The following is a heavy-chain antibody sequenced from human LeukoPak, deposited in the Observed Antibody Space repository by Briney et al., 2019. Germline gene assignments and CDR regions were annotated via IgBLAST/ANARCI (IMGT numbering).Heavy chain of an antibody. D-gene: IGHD4-23*01. CDR2: INPSGGRT. V-gene: IGHV1-46*01. CDR3: VRELAGGYFDY. J-gene: IGHJ4*02. Sequence: ASVKVSCKASGYTFSNYYIHWVRQAPGQGLEWMGKINPSGGRTVYAQKFQGRVTVTRDTSTSTVYMDLRSLRSEDAAVYYCVRELAGGYFDYWGQGTLVTVSS. CDR1: GYTFSNYY.